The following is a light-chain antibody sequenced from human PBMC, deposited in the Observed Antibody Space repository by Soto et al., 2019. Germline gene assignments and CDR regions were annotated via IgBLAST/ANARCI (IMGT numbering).Light chain of an antibody. J-gene: IGKJ1*01. CDR2: GAS. V-gene: IGKV3-20*01. CDR3: HQYGRSPWT. CDR1: ESVASNY. Sequence: EIVLTQSPGTLSLSPGDTATLSCRASESVASNYLAWYQHKPGQAPRLLFFGASNRATGIPDRFSGSVSGTDFTLTISRREPEDFAVYYCHQYGRSPWTLGQGTKVDIQ.